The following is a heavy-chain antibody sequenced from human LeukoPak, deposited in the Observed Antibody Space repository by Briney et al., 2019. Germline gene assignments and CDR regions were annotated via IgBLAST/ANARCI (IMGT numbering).Heavy chain of an antibody. CDR1: GYSFTYW. D-gene: IGHD3-3*01. CDR3: ARFEVDHEDGSDFYYFDF. Sequence: GESLKISCKGSGYSFTYWIGWVRQMPGKGLEWMGIIYSGDSHTKYSPSFQGRVTISADKSISTAYLQWSSLEASDTAMYYCARFEVDHEDGSDFYYFDFWGQGTLVTVSS. V-gene: IGHV5-51*01. J-gene: IGHJ4*02. CDR2: IYSGDSHT.